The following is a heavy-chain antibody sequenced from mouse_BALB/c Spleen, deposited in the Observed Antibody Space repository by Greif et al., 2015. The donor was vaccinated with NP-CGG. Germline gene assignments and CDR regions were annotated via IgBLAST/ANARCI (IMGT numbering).Heavy chain of an antibody. Sequence: VQLQQSGAELMKPGASVRISCKATGYTFSSYWIEWVKQRPGHGLEWIGEILPGSGNTNYNEKFKGKATFTADTSSNTAYMQLSSLTSEDSAVYYCARGYYYGITWDFYYAMDCWGQGTSVTVSS. V-gene: IGHV1-9*01. J-gene: IGHJ4*01. CDR1: GYTFSSYW. CDR2: ILPGSGNT. CDR3: ARGYYYGITWDFYYAMDC. D-gene: IGHD1-1*01.